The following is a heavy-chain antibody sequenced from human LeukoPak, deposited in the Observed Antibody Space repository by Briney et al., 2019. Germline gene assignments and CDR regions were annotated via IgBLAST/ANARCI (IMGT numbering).Heavy chain of an antibody. J-gene: IGHJ4*02. Sequence: SETLSLTCTVSGGSISSYYWSWIRQPPGKGLEWIGYIYYSGSTNYNPSLKSRVTISVDTSKNQFSLKLSSVTAADTAVYYCARARYCGGDCYSLFDYWGQGTLVTVSS. CDR1: GGSISSYY. CDR3: ARARYCGGDCYSLFDY. V-gene: IGHV4-59*01. D-gene: IGHD2-21*01. CDR2: IYYSGST.